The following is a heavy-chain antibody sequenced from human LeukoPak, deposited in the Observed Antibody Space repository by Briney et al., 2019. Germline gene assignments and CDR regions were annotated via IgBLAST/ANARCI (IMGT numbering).Heavy chain of an antibody. CDR1: GGSISSYY. V-gene: IGHV4-4*07. D-gene: IGHD2-2*02. CDR2: IYITGST. J-gene: IGHJ4*02. CDR3: AREGYCRSTSCHTLSDY. Sequence: SETLSLTCTVSGGSISSYYWSWFRQPAGKGLEWIGRIYITGSTNYNPSLKSRVTMSVDTSKNQFSLKLRSVTAADTAVYYCAREGYCRSTSCHTLSDYWGQGTLVTVSS.